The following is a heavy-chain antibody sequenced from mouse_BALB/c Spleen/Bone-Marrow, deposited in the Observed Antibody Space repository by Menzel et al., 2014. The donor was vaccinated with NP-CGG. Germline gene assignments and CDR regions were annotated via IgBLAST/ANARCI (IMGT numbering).Heavy chain of an antibody. J-gene: IGHJ1*01. D-gene: IGHD6-2*01. Sequence: EVMLVESGGGLVQPGGSLRLSCATSGFTFXDYYMNWVRQPPGKALEWLGFIRNKDYGHTTEYSASVKGRFAISRDNSQNILYLQMNTLRAEDSATYYCARDRRDNQSPYWYFDVWGAGTTVTVSS. CDR2: IRNKDYGHTT. V-gene: IGHV7-3*02. CDR1: GFTFXDYY. CDR3: ARDRRDNQSPYWYFDV.